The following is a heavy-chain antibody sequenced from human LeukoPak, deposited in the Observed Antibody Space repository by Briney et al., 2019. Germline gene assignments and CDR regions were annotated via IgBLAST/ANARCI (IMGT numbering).Heavy chain of an antibody. D-gene: IGHD3-22*01. V-gene: IGHV4-34*01. CDR3: ARGHDSSGYYYFDY. CDR1: GGSSSDYY. J-gene: IGHJ4*02. Sequence: SETLSLTCAVYGGSSSDYYWSWIRQPPGKGLEWIGEISHSGSTNYNPSLKSRVTISVDTSKNQFSLKLSSVTAADTAVFYCARGHDSSGYYYFDYWGQGTLVTVSS. CDR2: ISHSGST.